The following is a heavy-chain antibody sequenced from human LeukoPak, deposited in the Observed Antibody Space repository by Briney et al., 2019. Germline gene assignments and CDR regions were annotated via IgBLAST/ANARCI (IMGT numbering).Heavy chain of an antibody. CDR3: ARVIIVGATGI. J-gene: IGHJ3*02. Sequence: GGSLRLSCAASGFTFSSYSMNWVRQAPGKGLEWVSYISSGGSTVYYADSVKGRFTISRDNAKNSLYLQMNSLRAEDTPVYYCARVIIVGATGIWGQGTMVTVSS. V-gene: IGHV3-48*04. D-gene: IGHD1-26*01. CDR2: ISSGGSTV. CDR1: GFTFSSYS.